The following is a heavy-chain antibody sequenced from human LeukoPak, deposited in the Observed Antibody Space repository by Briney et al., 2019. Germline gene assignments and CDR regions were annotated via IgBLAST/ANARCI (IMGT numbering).Heavy chain of an antibody. CDR3: ARDREYYNILTGYKVSHYFDY. CDR1: GFTFGDYA. CDR2: ISYDGSNK. D-gene: IGHD3-9*01. Sequence: GGSLRLSCRASGFTFGDYAISWVRQAPGRGLEWVALISYDGSNKYYADSVKGRFTISRDNSKNTLYLQMNSLRAEDTAVFYCARDREYYNILTGYKVSHYFDYWGQGTLVTVSS. J-gene: IGHJ4*02. V-gene: IGHV3-30*04.